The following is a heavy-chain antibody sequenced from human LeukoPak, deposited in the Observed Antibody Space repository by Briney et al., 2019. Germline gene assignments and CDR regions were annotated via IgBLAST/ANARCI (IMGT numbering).Heavy chain of an antibody. V-gene: IGHV3-48*04. Sequence: GGSLRLSCAASGFTFSSYSMNWVRQAPGKGLEWVSYISSSSTIYYADSVKGRFTISRDNAKNSLYLQMNSLRAEDTAVYYCASFGYYYDRFDYWGQGTLVTVSS. CDR2: ISSSSTI. J-gene: IGHJ4*02. CDR1: GFTFSSYS. CDR3: ASFGYYYDRFDY. D-gene: IGHD3-22*01.